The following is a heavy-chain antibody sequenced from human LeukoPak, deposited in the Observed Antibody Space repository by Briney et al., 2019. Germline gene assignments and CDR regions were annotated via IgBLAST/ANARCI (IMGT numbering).Heavy chain of an antibody. J-gene: IGHJ4*02. CDR2: ISWNSGTI. V-gene: IGHV3-9*01. CDR3: VSFYETY. D-gene: IGHD2/OR15-2a*01. Sequence: GGSLRLSCVASGFTFDDHAMSWVRQAPGKGLEWVSGISWNSGTIGYADSVKGRFTISKDNAKNTVYLQMNSLRAEDTAVYYCVSFYETYWGRGTLVTVSS. CDR1: GFTFDDHA.